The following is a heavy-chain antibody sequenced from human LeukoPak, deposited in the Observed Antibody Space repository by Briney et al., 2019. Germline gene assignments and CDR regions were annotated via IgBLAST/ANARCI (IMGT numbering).Heavy chain of an antibody. V-gene: IGHV3-21*01. CDR3: ARDSGVWLRSTGHNWFDP. D-gene: IGHD5-12*01. CDR2: ISSSSSYI. CDR1: GFTFSSYS. J-gene: IGHJ5*02. Sequence: PGGSLRLSCAASGFTFSSYSMNWVRQAPGKGLEWVSSISSSSSYIYYADSVKGRFTISRDNAKNSLYLQMNSLRAEDTAVYYCARDSGVWLRSTGHNWFDPWGQGTLVTVSS.